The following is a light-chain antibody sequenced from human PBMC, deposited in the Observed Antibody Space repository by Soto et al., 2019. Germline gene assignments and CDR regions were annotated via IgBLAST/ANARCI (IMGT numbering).Light chain of an antibody. CDR1: SSDFGGYNY. CDR3: SSYAGSNNFEV. V-gene: IGLV2-8*01. J-gene: IGLJ1*01. Sequence: QSALTQPASVSGSPGQSITISCTGTSSDFGGYNYVSWYQQHPGKAPKLMIYEVSKRPSGVPDRFSGSKSGNTASLTVSGLQAEDEADYYCSSYAGSNNFEVFGTGTKLTVL. CDR2: EVS.